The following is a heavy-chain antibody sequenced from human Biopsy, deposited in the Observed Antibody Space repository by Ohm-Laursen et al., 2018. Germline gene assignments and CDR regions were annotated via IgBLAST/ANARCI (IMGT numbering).Heavy chain of an antibody. Sequence: TLSLTCIVSGGSISSDYWSWIRQTPGKGLEWIGYIYYSGSTNYNPSLKSRVTISVDTSKNQFSLRLNSETAADTAVYYCARATNSTGWPYYYFYGMDVWGQGTTVTVSS. D-gene: IGHD2/OR15-2a*01. CDR1: GGSISSDY. CDR2: IYYSGST. J-gene: IGHJ6*02. V-gene: IGHV4-59*01. CDR3: ARATNSTGWPYYYFYGMDV.